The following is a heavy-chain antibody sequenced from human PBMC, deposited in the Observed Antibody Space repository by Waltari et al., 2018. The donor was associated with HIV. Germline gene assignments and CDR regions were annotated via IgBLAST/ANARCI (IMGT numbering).Heavy chain of an antibody. CDR2: ALYPIRSSLFTGQV. Sequence: QLPESGPGFVKPSETLSLICNVSGGSIASRDSFWGWNPTSPELTLAGVGRALYPIRSSLFTGQVFAKSSLKCRVALSVDTSNNQVSLRLTSVTAADTGLYYCVRHAAEFRPDFGWSLAGVFEPWGLGTQVIGS. CDR3: VRHAAEFRPDFGWSLAGVFEP. J-gene: IGHJ1*01. V-gene: IGHV4-39*01. CDR1: GGSIASRDSF. D-gene: IGHD6-19*01.